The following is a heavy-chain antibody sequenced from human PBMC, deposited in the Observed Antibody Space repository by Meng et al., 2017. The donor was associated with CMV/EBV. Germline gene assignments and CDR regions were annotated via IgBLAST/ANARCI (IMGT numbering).Heavy chain of an antibody. J-gene: IGHJ4*02. D-gene: IGHD1-26*01. CDR1: GYTFNSYD. Sequence: ASVKVSCKASGYTFNSYDITWVRQAPGQGLEWMGWLSPYSGYTNYAQRLQGRVTTTTDTSASTAYMELRSLRSDDTAVYYCARGIVGATVNFDYWGQGTLVTVSS. V-gene: IGHV1-18*01. CDR3: ARGIVGATVNFDY. CDR2: LSPYSGYT.